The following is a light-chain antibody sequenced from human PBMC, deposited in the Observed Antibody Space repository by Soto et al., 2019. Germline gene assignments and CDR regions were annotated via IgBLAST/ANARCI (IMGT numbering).Light chain of an antibody. CDR3: QHYNGYSEA. CDR1: QTISSW. V-gene: IGKV1-5*03. CDR2: KAS. J-gene: IGKJ1*01. Sequence: DIQMTQPPSTLSASVGDRFTITCRASQTISSWLAWYQQKQGKXPKXXIYKASTLKSGVPSRFSGSGSGTEGTLTISSLQPDDCETYDGQHYNGYSEAFGQGTKVDIK.